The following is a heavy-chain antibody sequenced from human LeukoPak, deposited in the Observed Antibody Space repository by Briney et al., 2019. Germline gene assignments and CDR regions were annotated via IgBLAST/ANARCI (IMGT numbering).Heavy chain of an antibody. CDR1: GFTFSSYW. CDR2: IKQDGSEK. J-gene: IGHJ6*03. Sequence: GGSLRLSCAASGFTFSSYWMSWVRQAPGKGLEWVANIKQDGSEKYYVDSVKGRFTISRDNAKNSLYLQMNSLRAEDTAVYYCARVGFGFYYYMDVWGKGTTVTISS. D-gene: IGHD3-16*01. CDR3: ARVGFGFYYYMDV. V-gene: IGHV3-7*01.